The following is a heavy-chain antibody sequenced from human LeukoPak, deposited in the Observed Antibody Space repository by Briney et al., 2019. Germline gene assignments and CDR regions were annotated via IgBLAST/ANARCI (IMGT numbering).Heavy chain of an antibody. CDR1: GGTFSSYA. J-gene: IGHJ5*02. V-gene: IGHV1-69*05. Sequence: SVKVSCKASGGTFSSYAISWVRQAPGQGLEWLGGIIPIFGTANYAQKFQGRVTITTDESTSTAYMELSSLRSEDTAVYYCARDFWVGEFIRPTNWFDPWGQGTLVTVSS. CDR3: ARDFWVGEFIRPTNWFDP. CDR2: IIPIFGTA. D-gene: IGHD3-10*01.